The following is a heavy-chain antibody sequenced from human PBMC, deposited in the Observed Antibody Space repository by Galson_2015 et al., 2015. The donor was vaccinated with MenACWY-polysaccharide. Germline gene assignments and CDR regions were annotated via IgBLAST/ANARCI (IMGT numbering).Heavy chain of an antibody. V-gene: IGHV3-13*01. CDR2: IGTAGDT. CDR1: GFTFSSDD. CDR3: ARVRWRSYGSGRPYYYGMDV. D-gene: IGHD3-10*01. Sequence: SLRLSCAASGFTFSSDDMHWVRQPTGKGLEWVSAIGTAGDTHYSDSVKGRFTISRENAKNSLYLQMNSLRAGDMAVYYCARVRWRSYGSGRPYYYGMDVWGQGTTVTVSS. J-gene: IGHJ6*02.